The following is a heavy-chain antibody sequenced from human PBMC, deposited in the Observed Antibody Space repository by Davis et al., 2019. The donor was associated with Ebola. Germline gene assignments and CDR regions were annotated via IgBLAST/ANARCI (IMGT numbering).Heavy chain of an antibody. CDR1: VGSFSGYY. J-gene: IGHJ4*02. CDR2: INHSGST. D-gene: IGHD2-2*02. V-gene: IGHV4-34*01. Sequence: MPSETLSLTCAVYVGSFSGYYWSWIRQPPGEGLEWIGEINHSGSTNYNPSLKSRVTISVDTSKNQFSLKLSSVTAADTAVYYCARGHCSSTSCYRNGIFDYWGQGTLVTVSS. CDR3: ARGHCSSTSCYRNGIFDY.